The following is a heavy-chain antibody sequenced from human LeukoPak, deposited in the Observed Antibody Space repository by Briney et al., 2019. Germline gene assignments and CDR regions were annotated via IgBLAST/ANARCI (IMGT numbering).Heavy chain of an antibody. J-gene: IGHJ6*02. CDR1: GFTVSSNY. CDR2: IYSGGST. Sequence: GSLRLSCAASGFTVSSNYMSWVRQAPGKGLEWVSVIYSGGSTYYADSVKGRFTISRDSSKNTLYLQMNSLRAEDTAVCYCARDRGPYYYGMDVWGQGTTVTVSS. V-gene: IGHV3-66*01. CDR3: ARDRGPYYYGMDV.